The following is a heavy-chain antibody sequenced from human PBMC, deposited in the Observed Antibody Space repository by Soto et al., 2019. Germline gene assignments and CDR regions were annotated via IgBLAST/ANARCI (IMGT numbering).Heavy chain of an antibody. CDR2: ISYDGSNK. D-gene: IGHD3-22*01. V-gene: IGHV3-30*18. Sequence: QVQLVESGGGVVQPGRSLRLSCAASGFTFSSYGMHWVRQAPGKGLEWVAVISYDGSNKHYAESVKGRFTIYRNNSKKTLYLQMNSLRAEDTAVYYCAKDSASSGYYAHFDYWGQGTLVTVSS. J-gene: IGHJ4*02. CDR1: GFTFSSYG. CDR3: AKDSASSGYYAHFDY.